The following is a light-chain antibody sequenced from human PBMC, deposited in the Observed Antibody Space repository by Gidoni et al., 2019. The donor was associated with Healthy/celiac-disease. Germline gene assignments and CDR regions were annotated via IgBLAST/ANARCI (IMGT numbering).Light chain of an antibody. CDR3: QAWDSSTAV. J-gene: IGLJ2*01. CDR2: QDS. CDR1: KLGDKY. Sequence: SYELTQPPSVSVSPGQTASITCSGDKLGDKYACWYQQKPGQSPVLVISQDSKRPSGIPERFSGSNSGNTATLTISGTQAMDEADYDCQAWDSSTAVFGGGTKLTVL. V-gene: IGLV3-1*01.